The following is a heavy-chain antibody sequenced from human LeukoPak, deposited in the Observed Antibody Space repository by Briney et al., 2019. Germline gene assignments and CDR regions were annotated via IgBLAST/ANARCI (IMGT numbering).Heavy chain of an antibody. V-gene: IGHV3-74*01. Sequence: GGSLRLSCAASGFTFRSYWMHWVRQAPGKGLVWVSRINSDGSTTTYADSVKGRFTISRDNAKNTLYLQMNSLRAEDTAVYYCTGHHQAYSRTYWGQGTLVTVSS. J-gene: IGHJ4*02. CDR2: INSDGSTT. CDR3: TGHHQAYSRTY. CDR1: GFTFRSYW. D-gene: IGHD6-13*01.